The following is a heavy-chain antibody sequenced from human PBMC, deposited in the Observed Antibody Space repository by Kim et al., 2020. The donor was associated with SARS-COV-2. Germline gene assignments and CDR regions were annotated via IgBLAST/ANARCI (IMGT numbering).Heavy chain of an antibody. Sequence: GGSLRLSCAASGFTFSSYWMTWVRQAPGKGLEWVANMKQDGSEKYYVDSVKGRFTISRDNAKNSLYVQMNSLRAEDTAMYYCVRDMDVWGRGTTATVSS. V-gene: IGHV3-7*03. CDR2: MKQDGSEK. CDR3: VRDMDV. J-gene: IGHJ6*02. CDR1: GFTFSSYW.